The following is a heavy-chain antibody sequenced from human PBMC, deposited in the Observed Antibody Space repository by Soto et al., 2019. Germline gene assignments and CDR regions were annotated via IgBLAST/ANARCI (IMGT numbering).Heavy chain of an antibody. CDR2: IDHSGTTI. CDR3: ARGHIVATILDY. D-gene: IGHD5-12*01. Sequence: EVQLVESGGALVQPGGSLRLSCAASGFIFSNYEMSWVRQAPGKGLEWVSYIDHSGTTIYYADSVKGRFTISRDNAKNALFLQKNSLRAEDTAVYYWARGHIVATILDYWGQGTLVTVSS. CDR1: GFIFSNYE. J-gene: IGHJ4*02. V-gene: IGHV3-48*03.